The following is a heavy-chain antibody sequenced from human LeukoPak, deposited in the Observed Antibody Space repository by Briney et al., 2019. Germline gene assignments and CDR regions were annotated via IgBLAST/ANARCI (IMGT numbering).Heavy chain of an antibody. V-gene: IGHV4-59*08. J-gene: IGHJ1*01. CDR3: VRQGSGTYWDRNFQH. D-gene: IGHD1-26*01. Sequence: PSETLSLTCTVSGGSISSSYWSWIRQPPGKGLQWIGYIHFSGSTKYNPSLKNRVTITVDTSQDQFSLNLTSVTAADTAVYYSVRQGSGTYWDRNFQHWGQGTLVIVSS. CDR2: IHFSGST. CDR1: GGSISSSY.